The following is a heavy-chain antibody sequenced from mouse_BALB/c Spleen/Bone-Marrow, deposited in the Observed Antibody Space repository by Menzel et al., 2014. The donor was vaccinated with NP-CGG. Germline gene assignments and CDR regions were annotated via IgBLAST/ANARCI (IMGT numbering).Heavy chain of an antibody. CDR1: GFTFSNYW. Sequence: EVKLMESGGGLVQPGGSMKLSCVASGFTFSNYWMNWVRQSPEKGLEWVAEIRLKSNNYATHYAESVKGRFTISRDDSKSSVYLQMNNVRTEDTGIYYCTDYSWFPYWGQGTLVTVSA. CDR2: IRLKSNNYAT. J-gene: IGHJ3*01. D-gene: IGHD1-1*01. CDR3: TDYSWFPY. V-gene: IGHV6-6*02.